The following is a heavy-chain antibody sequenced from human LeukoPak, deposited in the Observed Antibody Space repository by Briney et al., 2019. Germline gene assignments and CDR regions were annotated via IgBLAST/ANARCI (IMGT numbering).Heavy chain of an antibody. V-gene: IGHV4-59*01. Sequence: KPSETLSLTCTVSGGSISSYYWSWIRQPPGKGLEWIGYIYYSGSTNYNPSLKSRVTISVDTSKNQFSLKLSSVTAADTAVYYCARCRDYDFDYWGQGTLVTVSS. J-gene: IGHJ4*02. D-gene: IGHD4-17*01. CDR1: GGSISSYY. CDR2: IYYSGST. CDR3: ARCRDYDFDY.